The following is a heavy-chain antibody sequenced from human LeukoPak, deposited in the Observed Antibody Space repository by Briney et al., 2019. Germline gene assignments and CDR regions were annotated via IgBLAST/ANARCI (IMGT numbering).Heavy chain of an antibody. CDR3: ARDPRFIVLMPYARPDAFDI. V-gene: IGHV1-2*02. CDR1: GYTFTGYY. CDR2: INPNSGGT. Sequence: GASVKVSCKASGYTFTGYYMHWVRQAPGQGLEWMGWINPNSGGTNYAQKFQGRVTMTRDTSISTAYMELSRLRSDDTAVYYCARDPRFIVLMPYARPDAFDIWGQGTMVTVSS. J-gene: IGHJ3*02. D-gene: IGHD2-8*01.